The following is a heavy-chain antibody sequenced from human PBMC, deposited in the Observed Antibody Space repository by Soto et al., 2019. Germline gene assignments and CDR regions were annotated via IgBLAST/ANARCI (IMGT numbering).Heavy chain of an antibody. Sequence: GGSLRLSCAASGFTFSSYGMHLVRQAPGKGLEWVAVIWYDGSNKYYADSVKGRFTISRDNSKNTLYLQMNSLRAEDTAVYYCASESSSWYDYWGQGTLVTVSS. J-gene: IGHJ4*02. V-gene: IGHV3-33*01. CDR2: IWYDGSNK. CDR3: ASESSSWYDY. D-gene: IGHD6-13*01. CDR1: GFTFSSYG.